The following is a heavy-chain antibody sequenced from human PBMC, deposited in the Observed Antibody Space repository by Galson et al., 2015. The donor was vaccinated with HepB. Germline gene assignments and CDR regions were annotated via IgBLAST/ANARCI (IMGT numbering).Heavy chain of an antibody. J-gene: IGHJ4*02. CDR1: GFTFSSYS. CDR2: ISSSSSYI. V-gene: IGHV3-21*01. CDR3: ARANRYYYDSSGYYLYLDY. D-gene: IGHD3-22*01. Sequence: SLRLSCAASGFTFSSYSINWVRQAPGKGLEWVSSISSSSSYIYYADSVKGRFTISRDNAKKSLYLQMNSLRVEETAVYYCARANRYYYDSSGYYLYLDYWGQVTLVTVSS.